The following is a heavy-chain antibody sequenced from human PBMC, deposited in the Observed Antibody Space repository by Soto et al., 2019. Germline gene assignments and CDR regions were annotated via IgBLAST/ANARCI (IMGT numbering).Heavy chain of an antibody. V-gene: IGHV2-5*02. CDR2: IYWDDDK. CDR1: GFSLSTSGVG. Sequence: QITLKESGPTLVKPTQTLTLTCTSSGFSLSTSGVGVGWIRQPPGKALEWLAFIYWDDDKRYSPSLNSRLTISKDTAKNQVVLTMTNMDPVDTATYYCARGYCVSTNCYGLDVWGQGTTVTVSS. CDR3: ARGYCVSTNCYGLDV. D-gene: IGHD2-2*01. J-gene: IGHJ6*02.